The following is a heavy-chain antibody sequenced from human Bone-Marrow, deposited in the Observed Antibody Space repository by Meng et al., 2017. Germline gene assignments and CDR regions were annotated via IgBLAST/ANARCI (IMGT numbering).Heavy chain of an antibody. CDR3: ARVWYSGSRVTSYYFDY. CDR1: GCSINSCGYY. J-gene: IGHJ4*02. CDR2: IYYRGRT. D-gene: IGHD1-26*01. V-gene: IGHV4-31*01. Sequence: ESGPRLVKPSPTLSLTVTFFGCSINSCGYYLIWNRQHPGKRLEWIGYIYYRGRTHYNPSLNSLVTISVDASKNQFSLTLSSVTAAGTAGYYCARVWYSGSRVTSYYFDYWGQGTLVTVSS.